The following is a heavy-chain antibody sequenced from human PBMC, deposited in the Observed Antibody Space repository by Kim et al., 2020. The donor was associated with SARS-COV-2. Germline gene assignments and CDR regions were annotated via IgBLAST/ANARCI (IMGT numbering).Heavy chain of an antibody. V-gene: IGHV4-39*01. CDR1: GGSISSSSYY. CDR2: IYYSGST. Sequence: SETLSLTCTVSGGSISSSSYYWGWIRQPPGKGLEWIGSIYYSGSTYYNPSLKSRVTISVDTSKNQFSLKLSSVTAADTAVYYCARHYLPDYYDSSAKGGFFDYWGQGTLVTVSS. CDR3: ARHYLPDYYDSSAKGGFFDY. D-gene: IGHD3-22*01. J-gene: IGHJ4*02.